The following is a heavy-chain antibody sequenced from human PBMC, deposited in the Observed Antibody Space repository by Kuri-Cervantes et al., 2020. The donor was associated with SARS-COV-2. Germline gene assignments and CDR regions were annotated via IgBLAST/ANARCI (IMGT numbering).Heavy chain of an antibody. CDR1: GFTFSSYS. V-gene: IGHV3-21*01. CDR2: ISSSSSYI. Sequence: GRSLKISCAASGFTFSSYSMNWVRQAPGKGLEWVSSISSSSSYIYYADSVKGRFTISRDNAKNSLYLQMNYLGAGDTALYYCASLGSGKGAIDYWGQGTLVTVSS. D-gene: IGHD6-25*01. J-gene: IGHJ4*02. CDR3: ASLGSGKGAIDY.